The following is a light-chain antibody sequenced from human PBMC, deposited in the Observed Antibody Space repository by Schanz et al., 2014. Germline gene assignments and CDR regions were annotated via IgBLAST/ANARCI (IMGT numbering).Light chain of an antibody. CDR2: DVT. Sequence: QSALTQPPSASGSPGQSVTISCTGTSSDVGGYNYVSWYQHHPGKAPKLLIYDVTKRPSGVPDRFSGSKSGNTASLTVSGLQAEDEADYYCSSYAGSNKFWDWVFGTGTKLTVL. J-gene: IGLJ1*01. V-gene: IGLV2-8*01. CDR3: SSYAGSNKFWDWV. CDR1: SSDVGGYNY.